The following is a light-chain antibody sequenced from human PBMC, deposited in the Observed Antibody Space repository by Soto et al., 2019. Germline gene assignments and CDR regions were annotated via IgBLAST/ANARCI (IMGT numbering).Light chain of an antibody. CDR1: QSISSW. V-gene: IGKV1-5*03. CDR2: KAS. CDR3: QQYNSYWT. J-gene: IGKJ1*01. Sequence: DIQMTQAACTRSSSVGDRVAITCRASQSISSWLAWYQQKPGKAPKLLIYKASSLESGVPSRFSGSGSGTEFTLTISSLQPDDFATYYCQQYNSYWTFGQGTKVDIK.